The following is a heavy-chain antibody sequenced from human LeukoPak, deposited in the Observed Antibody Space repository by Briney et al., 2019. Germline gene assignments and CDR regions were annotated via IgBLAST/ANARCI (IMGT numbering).Heavy chain of an antibody. CDR1: GGSFSGYY. J-gene: IGHJ4*02. V-gene: IGHV4-34*01. Sequence: SETLSLTCAVYGGSFSGYYWSLIRQPPGKGLEWIGESNHSVSTKYNPSLKSRVTISVDTSKNQFSLKLSSVTAADTAVYYCARSASRRYCTNGVCLDYWGQGTLVTVSS. CDR3: ARSASRRYCTNGVCLDY. D-gene: IGHD2-8*01. CDR2: SNHSVST.